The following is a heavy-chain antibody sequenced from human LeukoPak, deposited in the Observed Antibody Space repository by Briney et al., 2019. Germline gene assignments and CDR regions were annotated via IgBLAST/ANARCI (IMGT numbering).Heavy chain of an antibody. V-gene: IGHV1-18*01. J-gene: IGHJ3*02. CDR3: AYSSAPDVFDI. D-gene: IGHD6-19*01. CDR1: GYTFTSYG. Sequence: ASVKVSCKASGYTFTSYGTSWVPQAPGQGLEWMGWISVYNANTNYAQKLQGRVTMTTDTSTSTVYMELRSLRFDDTAVYYCAYSSAPDVFDIWGQGTMVTVSS. CDR2: ISVYNANT.